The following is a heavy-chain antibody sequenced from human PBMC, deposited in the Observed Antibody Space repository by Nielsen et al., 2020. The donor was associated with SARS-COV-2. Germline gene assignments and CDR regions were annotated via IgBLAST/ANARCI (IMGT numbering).Heavy chain of an antibody. CDR2: IYWNDDK. Sequence: SGPTLVKPAQTLTLTCAFSGFSLSTSGVGVGWHRQPPGKALEWLALIYWNDDKRYSPSLENRLTITKDSSKNQVVLTMTNMDPVDTAAYYCADLLYNTRSQGFDYWGQGTLVTVSS. CDR3: ADLLYNTRSQGFDY. D-gene: IGHD2/OR15-2a*01. CDR1: GFSLSTSGVG. J-gene: IGHJ4*02. V-gene: IGHV2-5*01.